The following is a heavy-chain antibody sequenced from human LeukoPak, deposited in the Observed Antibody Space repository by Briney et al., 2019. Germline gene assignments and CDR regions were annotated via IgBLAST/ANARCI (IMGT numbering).Heavy chain of an antibody. D-gene: IGHD1-1*01. V-gene: IGHV1-69*06. CDR1: GGTFSSYA. CDR3: ASHLESVWNAGFDY. Sequence: GASVKVSCKASGGTFSSYAISWVRQAPGQGLEWMGGIIPIFGTANYAQKFQGRVTITADKSTSTAYMELSSLRSEDTAVYYCASHLESVWNAGFDYWGQGTLVTVSS. CDR2: IIPIFGTA. J-gene: IGHJ4*02.